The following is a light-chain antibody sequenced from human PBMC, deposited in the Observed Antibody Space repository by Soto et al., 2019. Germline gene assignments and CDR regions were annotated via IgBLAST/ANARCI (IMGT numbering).Light chain of an antibody. J-gene: IGLJ1*01. CDR1: SSNIGAGYD. Sequence: QPVLTQPPSVSGAPGQRVTISCTGSSSNIGAGYDVHWYQQLPGTAPKLLIYGNSNRPSGVPDRFSGSKSGTSASLAITGLQAEDEADYYCQSYDSILIYVFGTGTKLTVL. CDR2: GNS. CDR3: QSYDSILIYV. V-gene: IGLV1-40*01.